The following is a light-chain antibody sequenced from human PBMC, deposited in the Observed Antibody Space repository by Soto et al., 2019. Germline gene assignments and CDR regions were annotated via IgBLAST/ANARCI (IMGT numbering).Light chain of an antibody. Sequence: IQLTQSPSSLSASVGDRVTITCRASQGIRNFLAWYQQQPGKAPKRLIYSASTLQSGVPSRFSGSGSGTDFTLTISSLQPEDFATYYCQQLISYPLTFGGGTKVDIK. CDR3: QQLISYPLT. CDR2: SAS. J-gene: IGKJ4*01. CDR1: QGIRNF. V-gene: IGKV1-9*01.